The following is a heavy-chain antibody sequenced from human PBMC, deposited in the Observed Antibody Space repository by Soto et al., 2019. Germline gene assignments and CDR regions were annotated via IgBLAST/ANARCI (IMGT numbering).Heavy chain of an antibody. J-gene: IGHJ6*02. CDR3: ARDWGTPGRGSAVGYYYHYGMDV. CDR1: GFTFSNYA. V-gene: IGHV3-23*01. D-gene: IGHD6-19*01. CDR2: ISGSGGNT. Sequence: GGSLRLSCAASGFTFSNYAMSWVRQAPGKGLEWVSGISGSGGNTFYSDSVKGRFTISRDNAKNSLYLQMNSLRGEDTAVYFCARDWGTPGRGSAVGYYYHYGMDVWGQGTTVTVSS.